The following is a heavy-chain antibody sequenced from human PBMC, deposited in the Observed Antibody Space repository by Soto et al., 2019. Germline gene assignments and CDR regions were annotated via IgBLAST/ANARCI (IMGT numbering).Heavy chain of an antibody. D-gene: IGHD2-8*02. Sequence: GSLRLSCVVSGLSLTQHAIARVRQAPGKGLGCISTFDVLNGWWYSDSVRGRLAISRHGSRNTVYLHMGRLRAEHTAVYFCSDWRTGGPVILDHWGQGTVVTVSS. CDR1: GLSLTQHA. CDR2: FDVLNGW. V-gene: IGHV3-23*05. J-gene: IGHJ4*02. CDR3: SDWRTGGPVILDH.